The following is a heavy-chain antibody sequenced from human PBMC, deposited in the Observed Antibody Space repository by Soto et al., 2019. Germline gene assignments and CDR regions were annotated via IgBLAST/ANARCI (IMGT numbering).Heavy chain of an antibody. CDR1: GDTFTDYY. CDR2: INPNSGVT. J-gene: IGHJ6*03. D-gene: IGHD5-12*01. CDR3: ARESGGATATLDYYYFYMDV. Sequence: QVQLVQSGAEVTKPGASVTVSCRSSGDTFTDYYMHWVRQAPGQGLEWMGWINPNSGVTKYAQKFQGWVTMTSDTSIRTVYMQLSRLRSDDTAVYYCARESGGATATLDYYYFYMDVGGTGTTVTVSS. V-gene: IGHV1-2*04.